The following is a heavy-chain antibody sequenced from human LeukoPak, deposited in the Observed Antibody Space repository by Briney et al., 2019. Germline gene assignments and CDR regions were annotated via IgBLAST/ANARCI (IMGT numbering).Heavy chain of an antibody. CDR1: GTTFGLSA. Sequence: GASVKVFCKVSGTTFGLSAISWVRQAPGQGLQWMGGSIPIFSRADYAQRFQDRITISWDASTGTDYMELRSLTFDDTAVYYCARVGPPRRDHYYPSSGDYLPVFEIWGHGTMVTVSS. J-gene: IGHJ3*02. CDR3: ARVGPPRRDHYYPSSGDYLPVFEI. D-gene: IGHD3-22*01. V-gene: IGHV1-69*13. CDR2: SIPIFSRA.